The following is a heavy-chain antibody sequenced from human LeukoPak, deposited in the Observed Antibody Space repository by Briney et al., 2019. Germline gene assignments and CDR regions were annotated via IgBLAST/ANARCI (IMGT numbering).Heavy chain of an antibody. V-gene: IGHV1-18*04. Sequence: ASVKDSCKAFGYTFTSYGIRWVRQAPGQGLEWMGWISAYNGSTNYAQKLQGRVTMTTDTSTGTAYWELRSLRADDTSFYYCPRHAVAGPFDYWGQGTLVTVSS. CDR1: GYTFTSYG. CDR2: ISAYNGST. D-gene: IGHD6-19*01. CDR3: PRHAVAGPFDY. J-gene: IGHJ4*02.